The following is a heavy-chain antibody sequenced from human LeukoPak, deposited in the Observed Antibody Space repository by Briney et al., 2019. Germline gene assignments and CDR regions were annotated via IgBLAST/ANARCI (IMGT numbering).Heavy chain of an antibody. CDR3: TTCYDKSGYYGRHDY. CDR2: ISGSGVRT. CDR1: ELTFSTSA. Sequence: GGSLRLSCAAPELTFSTSAMSWVRQAPGKGLEGVSAISGSGVRTYSAGSVKGRFTISRDNSRSTVYLQMNSLSGEDTAVYFCTTCYDKSGYYGRHDYWGQGTLVTVSS. D-gene: IGHD3-22*01. V-gene: IGHV3-23*01. J-gene: IGHJ4*02.